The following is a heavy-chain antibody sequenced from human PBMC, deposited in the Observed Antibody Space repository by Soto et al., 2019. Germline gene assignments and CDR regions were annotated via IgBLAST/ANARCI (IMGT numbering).Heavy chain of an antibody. V-gene: IGHV3-9*01. CDR2: ISWNSGSI. CDR3: AKVMASSPNYGMGD. D-gene: IGHD2-15*01. Sequence: EVQLVESGGGLVQPGRSLRLSCAASGFTFDDYAMHWVRQAPGKGLEWVSGISWNSGSIGYADSVKGRFTISRDNAKNSLYLRMNRLRAEATALYYCAKVMASSPNYGMGDWGQRSTVTVSS. CDR1: GFTFDDYA. J-gene: IGHJ6*02.